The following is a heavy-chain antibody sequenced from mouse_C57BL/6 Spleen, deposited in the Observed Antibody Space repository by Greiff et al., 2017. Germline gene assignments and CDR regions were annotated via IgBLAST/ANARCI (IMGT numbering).Heavy chain of an antibody. CDR2: ISSGGDYT. CDR3: TRDRNRPYTAMDY. V-gene: IGHV5-9-1*02. Sequence: EVKVVESGEGLVKPGGSLKLSCAASGFTFSSYAMSWVRQTPEKRLEWVAYISSGGDYTYYAHTVKGRFTIPRDTAWNTTYLQMSSLKSEDTAMYYCTRDRNRPYTAMDYWGQGTSVTVSS. D-gene: IGHD2-1*01. J-gene: IGHJ4*01. CDR1: GFTFSSYA.